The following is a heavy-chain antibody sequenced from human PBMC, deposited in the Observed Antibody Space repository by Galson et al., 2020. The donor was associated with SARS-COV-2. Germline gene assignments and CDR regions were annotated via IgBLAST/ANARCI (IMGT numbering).Heavy chain of an antibody. J-gene: IGHJ5*02. CDR1: GGSISSDGFS. V-gene: IGHV4-30-2*01. D-gene: IGHD2-2*01. Sequence: SETLSLTCGVSGGSISSDGFSWSWIRQPPGKGLEWIGYIYHSGYTYYNPSLKSRVAISLDRSENQFSLKLTSVTAADTAVYYCGRISRYCTTTSCKGGGWIDPCGQGTLVTVSS. CDR3: GRISRYCTTTSCKGGGWIDP. CDR2: IYHSGYT.